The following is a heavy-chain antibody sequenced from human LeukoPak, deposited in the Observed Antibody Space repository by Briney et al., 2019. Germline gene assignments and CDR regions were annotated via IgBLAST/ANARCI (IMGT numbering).Heavy chain of an antibody. CDR1: GGTFSSYT. D-gene: IGHD6-13*01. CDR3: AREGNSSTVWFDP. CDR2: IIPILGIA. Sequence: GASVKVSCKASGGTFSSYTISWVRQAPGQGLEWMGRIIPILGIANYAQKFQGRVTITADKSTSTAYMELGSLRSEDTAVYYCAREGNSSTVWFDPWGQGTLVTVSS. V-gene: IGHV1-69*04. J-gene: IGHJ5*02.